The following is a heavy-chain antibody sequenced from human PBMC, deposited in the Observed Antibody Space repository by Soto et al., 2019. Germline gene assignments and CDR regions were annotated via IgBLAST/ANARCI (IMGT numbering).Heavy chain of an antibody. D-gene: IGHD6-6*01. J-gene: IGHJ5*02. CDR3: ARDEVEYSGSSSNWFDP. Sequence: QVQLVQSGAEVKKPGASVKVSCKASGYTFTSYYMHWVRQAPGQGLAWMGIINPSGGSTSYAQKFEGRVTMTRDTSTSTVYMELSSRRSEDTAVYYCARDEVEYSGSSSNWFDPWGQGTLVTVSS. V-gene: IGHV1-46*01. CDR1: GYTFTSYY. CDR2: INPSGGST.